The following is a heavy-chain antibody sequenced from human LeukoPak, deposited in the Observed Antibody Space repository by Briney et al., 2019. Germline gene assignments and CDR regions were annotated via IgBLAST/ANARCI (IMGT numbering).Heavy chain of an antibody. J-gene: IGHJ4*02. V-gene: IGHV3-30*02. CDR3: AKDKEWALVVPAAAIDY. CDR1: GFTFSSYG. Sequence: PGGSLRLSCAASGFTFSSYGMHWVRQAPGKGLEWVAFIRYDGSNKYYADSVKGRFTISRDNSKNTLYLQMNSLGAEDTAVYYCAKDKEWALVVPAAAIDYWGQGTLVTVSS. CDR2: IRYDGSNK. D-gene: IGHD2-2*01.